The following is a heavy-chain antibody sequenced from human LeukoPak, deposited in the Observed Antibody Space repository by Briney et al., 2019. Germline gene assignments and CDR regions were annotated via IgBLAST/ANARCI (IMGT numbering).Heavy chain of an antibody. V-gene: IGHV3-23*01. Sequence: PGGSLRLSCAASGFTFSSYAMSWVRQAPGKGLEWVSAISGSGGSTYYADSVKGRFTISRDNSKNTLYLQMNSLRAEDTAVYYCAKRHVSATDRYSSSQKGYYFDYWGQGTLVTVSS. CDR1: GFTFSSYA. CDR2: ISGSGGST. D-gene: IGHD6-6*01. CDR3: AKRHVSATDRYSSSQKGYYFDY. J-gene: IGHJ4*02.